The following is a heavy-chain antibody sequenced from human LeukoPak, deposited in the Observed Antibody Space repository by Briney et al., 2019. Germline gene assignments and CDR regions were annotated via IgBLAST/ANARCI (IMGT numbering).Heavy chain of an antibody. V-gene: IGHV1-2*02. CDR1: GYTFTGYY. CDR2: INPNSGGT. D-gene: IGHD1-26*01. J-gene: IGHJ4*02. CDR3: ARDKENSGSYDY. Sequence: ASVKVSCKASGYTFTGYYMHWVRQAPGQGLEWMGWINPNSGGTNYAQKFQGRVTMTRDTSISTAYMELSRLRSDDTAVYYCARDKENSGSYDYWGQGTLVTVSS.